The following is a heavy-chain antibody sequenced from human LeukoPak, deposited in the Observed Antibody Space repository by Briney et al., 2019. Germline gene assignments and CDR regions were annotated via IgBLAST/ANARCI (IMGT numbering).Heavy chain of an antibody. D-gene: IGHD3-3*01. Sequence: PSETLSLTCSVSNASISSYYWSWIRQPAGKGLEWIGRIYTSGSTNYNPSLKSRVTMSVDTSKNQFSLKLSSVTAADTAVYYCARDRVPYYDFWSGYYADAFDIWGQGTMVTVSS. CDR3: ARDRVPYYDFWSGYYADAFDI. J-gene: IGHJ3*02. CDR1: NASISSYY. CDR2: IYTSGST. V-gene: IGHV4-4*07.